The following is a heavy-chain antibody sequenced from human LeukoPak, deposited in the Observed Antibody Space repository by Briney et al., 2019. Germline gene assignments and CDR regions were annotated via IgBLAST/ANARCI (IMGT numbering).Heavy chain of an antibody. D-gene: IGHD3-22*01. CDR3: TTEGDSSGYTPFDY. Sequence: PGGSLRLSCAASGFTFNNAWPSWVRQAPGKGLEWVGRVKSKVDGGTTQYAAPVKGRFSISRDDSKDTLYLQMNSLKTEDTAIYYCTTEGDSSGYTPFDYWGQGTLVTVSS. CDR1: GFTFNNAW. V-gene: IGHV3-15*01. J-gene: IGHJ4*02. CDR2: VKSKVDGGTT.